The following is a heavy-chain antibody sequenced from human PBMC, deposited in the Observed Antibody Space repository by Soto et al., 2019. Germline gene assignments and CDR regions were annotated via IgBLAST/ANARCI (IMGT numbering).Heavy chain of an antibody. CDR3: GRGRLTIQQGFDT. D-gene: IGHD1-1*01. J-gene: IGHJ3*02. V-gene: IGHV4-31*03. Sequence: QVQLQESGPGLVKPSQTLSLTCTVSNDSITSGRYYWSWIRQVPGKGLEWIGYIYSSGNPYYNPSLKGRISISLDASNNQFALTMTSVNVADSAIYFCGRGRLTIQQGFDTWGQGTRVTVSS. CDR2: IYSSGNP. CDR1: NDSITSGRYY.